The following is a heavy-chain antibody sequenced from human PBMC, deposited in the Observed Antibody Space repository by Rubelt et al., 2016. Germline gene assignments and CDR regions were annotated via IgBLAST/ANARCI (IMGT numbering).Heavy chain of an antibody. CDR1: GFTFSSYN. Sequence: EVQLVESGGGLVQPGGSLRLSCAASGFTFSSYNMKWVSQAPGKGLEWVSYISSSGRAIYYADSVKGRFTFSAEKAKNSLDLQMNSRRVEDTAVYYCARFWGGGPEYWGQGTLVTVSS. CDR2: ISSSGRAI. D-gene: IGHD3-16*01. V-gene: IGHV3-48*01. J-gene: IGHJ4*02. CDR3: ARFWGGGPEY.